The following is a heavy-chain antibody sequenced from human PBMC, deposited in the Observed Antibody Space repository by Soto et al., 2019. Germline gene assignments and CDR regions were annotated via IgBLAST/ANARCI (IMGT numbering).Heavy chain of an antibody. D-gene: IGHD3-3*01. J-gene: IGHJ4*02. CDR2: IIPIFGTA. V-gene: IGHV1-69*13. Sequence: GASVKVSCKASGGTFSSYAISWVRQAPGQGLEWMGGIIPIFGTANYAQKFQGRVTITADESTSTAYMELSSLRSEDTAVYYCATQRITIFGVVIPGYFDYWGQGTLVTVSS. CDR1: GGTFSSYA. CDR3: ATQRITIFGVVIPGYFDY.